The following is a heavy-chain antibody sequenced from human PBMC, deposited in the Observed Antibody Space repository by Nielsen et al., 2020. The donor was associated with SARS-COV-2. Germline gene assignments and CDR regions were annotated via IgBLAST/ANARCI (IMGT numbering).Heavy chain of an antibody. Sequence: GGSLRLSCAASGFTFSTYGMHWVRKAPGKGLEWVAAISYDGSNKYDVDSVKGRFTISRDNSKNTLYLKMSSLREEDTAVYYCAKNWTAIVVVPSGGVDYWGQGTRVTVSS. CDR3: AKNWTAIVVVPSGGVDY. D-gene: IGHD2-15*01. J-gene: IGHJ4*02. CDR2: ISYDGSNK. CDR1: GFTFSTYG. V-gene: IGHV3-30*18.